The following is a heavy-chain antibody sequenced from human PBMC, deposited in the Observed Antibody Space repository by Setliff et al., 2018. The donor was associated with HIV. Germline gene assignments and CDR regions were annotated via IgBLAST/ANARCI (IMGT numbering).Heavy chain of an antibody. D-gene: IGHD1-20*01. CDR1: GFTFSDYG. Sequence: PGGSLRLSCAASGFTFSDYGMHWVRQAPVKGLEWVAFISYDGSNEYYADSVKGRFKISRHNSKNTLDLQMSSLRAEDTAVYYCARDPTIIGTSVYMDVWGKGTAVTVSS. V-gene: IGHV3-30*03. J-gene: IGHJ6*03. CDR3: ARDPTIIGTSVYMDV. CDR2: ISYDGSNE.